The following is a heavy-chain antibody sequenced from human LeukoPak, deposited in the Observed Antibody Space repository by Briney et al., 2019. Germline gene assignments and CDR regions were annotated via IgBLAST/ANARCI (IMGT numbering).Heavy chain of an antibody. CDR3: AKDRSLLTGYSNDAFDI. CDR2: ISYDGSNK. CDR1: GFTFSSYG. V-gene: IGHV3-30*18. D-gene: IGHD3-9*01. Sequence: GRSLRLSCAASGFTFSSYGMHWVRQAPGKGLEWVAVISYDGSNKYYADSVKGRFTISRDNSKNTLYLQMNSLRAEDTAVYYCAKDRSLLTGYSNDAFDIWGQGTMVTVSS. J-gene: IGHJ3*02.